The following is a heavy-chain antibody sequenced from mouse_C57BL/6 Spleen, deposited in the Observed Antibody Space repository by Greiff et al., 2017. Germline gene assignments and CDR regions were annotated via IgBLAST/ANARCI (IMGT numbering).Heavy chain of an antibody. Sequence: VQLQQSGPELVKPGASVKMSCKASGYTFTDYNMHWVKQSHGKSLEWIGYINPNNGGTSYNKNFKGKATLTVNKYSSTAYMELRSLTSEDAAVYYCAREGVYDYDRAMDYWGQGTSVTVSS. CDR1: GYTFTDYN. V-gene: IGHV1-22*01. CDR3: AREGVYDYDRAMDY. D-gene: IGHD2-4*01. J-gene: IGHJ4*01. CDR2: INPNNGGT.